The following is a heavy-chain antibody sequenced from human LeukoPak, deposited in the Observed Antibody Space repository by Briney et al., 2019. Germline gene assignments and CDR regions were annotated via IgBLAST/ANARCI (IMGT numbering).Heavy chain of an antibody. J-gene: IGHJ4*02. D-gene: IGHD6-19*01. V-gene: IGHV3-64D*06. CDR3: VKAVLGQWLASDY. CDR1: GFTFSSHA. Sequence: PGGSLRLSCSASGFTFSSHAMHWVRQAPGKGLEYVSAISSNGGTTYYADSVKGKFTISRDNPKSTLYLQMSSLRAEDTAVYYCVKAVLGQWLASDYWGQGTLVTVSS. CDR2: ISSNGGTT.